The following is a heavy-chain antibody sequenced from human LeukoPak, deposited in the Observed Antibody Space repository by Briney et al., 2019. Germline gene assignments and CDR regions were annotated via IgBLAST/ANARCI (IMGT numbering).Heavy chain of an antibody. CDR1: GGSISSGDHY. Sequence: SETLSLTCSVSGGSISSGDHYWSWIRQLPGKGLEWIGYISYGGSTFYNPSLKSRVIMSVDTSKNQFSLRLSPVTAADTAVYYCARTYGGNPGPWFGPWGQGTLVTVSS. J-gene: IGHJ5*02. CDR2: ISYGGST. D-gene: IGHD4-23*01. CDR3: ARTYGGNPGPWFGP. V-gene: IGHV4-30-4*08.